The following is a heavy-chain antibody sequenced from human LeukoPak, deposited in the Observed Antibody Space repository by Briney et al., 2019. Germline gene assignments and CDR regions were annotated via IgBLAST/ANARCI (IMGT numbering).Heavy chain of an antibody. CDR3: AAVWAYSSQNDY. CDR1: GFTFSSYG. D-gene: IGHD6-13*01. Sequence: GGSLRLSCAASGFTFSSYGMHWVRQAPGKGLEWVAFIRYDGSNKYYADSVKGRFTISRDNSKNTLYLQMNSLRAEDTAVYYCAAVWAYSSQNDYWGQGTLVAVSS. J-gene: IGHJ4*02. CDR2: IRYDGSNK. V-gene: IGHV3-30*02.